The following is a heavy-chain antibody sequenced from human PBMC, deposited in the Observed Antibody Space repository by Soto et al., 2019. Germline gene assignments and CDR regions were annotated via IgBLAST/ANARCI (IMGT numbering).Heavy chain of an antibody. V-gene: IGHV4-4*07. CDR1: GGSISSYY. D-gene: IGHD3-3*01. J-gene: IGHJ6*02. CDR2: IYTSGIT. CDR3: ARDQETSTIFGTYYYGMDV. Sequence: SETLSLTCTVSGGSISSYYWRWIRQPAGKGLEWIVRIYTSGITNYNPSLKSRVTMSVDTSKNQFSLKLSSVTAADTAVYYCARDQETSTIFGTYYYGMDVWGQGTTVTVSS.